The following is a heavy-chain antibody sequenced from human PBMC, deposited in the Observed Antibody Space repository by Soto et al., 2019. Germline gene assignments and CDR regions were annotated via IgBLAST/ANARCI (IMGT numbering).Heavy chain of an antibody. CDR1: GFTVSSNY. CDR2: IYSGGST. V-gene: IGHV3-53*01. D-gene: IGHD3-22*01. J-gene: IGHJ3*02. CDR3: ARVPETYYYDSSGYYPPGAFDI. Sequence: GGSLRLSCAASGFTVSSNYMSWVRQAPGKGLEWVSVIYSGGSTYYADSVKGRFTISRDNSKNTLYLQMNSLRAEDTAVYYCARVPETYYYDSSGYYPPGAFDIWGQGTMVTVSS.